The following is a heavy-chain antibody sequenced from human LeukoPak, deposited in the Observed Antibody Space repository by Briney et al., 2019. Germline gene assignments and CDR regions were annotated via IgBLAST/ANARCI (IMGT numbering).Heavy chain of an antibody. CDR2: IRYDGSNK. V-gene: IGHV3-30*02. Sequence: GGSLRLSCAASGFTFSSYGMHWVRQAPGKGLEWVAFIRYDGSNKYYADSVKGRFTISRDNSKNTLYLQMNSLRAEDTAVYYCVKTRYSYGYYFDYWGQGTLVTVSS. CDR3: VKTRYSYGYYFDY. J-gene: IGHJ4*02. CDR1: GFTFSSYG. D-gene: IGHD5-18*01.